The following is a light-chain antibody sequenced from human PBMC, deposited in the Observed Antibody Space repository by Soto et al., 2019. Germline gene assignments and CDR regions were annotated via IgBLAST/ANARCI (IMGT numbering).Light chain of an antibody. CDR2: AAS. CDR1: QGISSW. J-gene: IGKJ5*01. V-gene: IGKV1-12*01. Sequence: DIQMTESPSSLSASMGDRVNITCRASQGISSWLAWYQKKPGKAPNLLIYAASSLQSGVPSRFSGSESGTDFTLTISSLQPEDCAIYFCQQANSFPINFGQGTRLEIK. CDR3: QQANSFPIN.